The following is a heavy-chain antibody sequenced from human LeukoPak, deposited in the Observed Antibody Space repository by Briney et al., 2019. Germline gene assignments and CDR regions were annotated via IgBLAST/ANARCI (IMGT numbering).Heavy chain of an antibody. CDR3: ARKPIFYDSGRHWYYFDY. CDR2: LSYGGNT. J-gene: IGHJ4*02. V-gene: IGHV4-39*01. D-gene: IGHD3-10*01. Sequence: PSETLSLTCTVSDGSMSSSNYYWGWIRQPPGKGLEWIARLSYGGNTYYNPSLKSRVTISVDTSKNQFSLELSSVTAADTAVYYCARKPIFYDSGRHWYYFDYWGQGTLVTVSS. CDR1: DGSMSSSNYY.